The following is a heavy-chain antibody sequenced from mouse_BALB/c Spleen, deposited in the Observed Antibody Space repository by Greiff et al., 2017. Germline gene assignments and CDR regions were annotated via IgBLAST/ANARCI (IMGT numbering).Heavy chain of an antibody. CDR1: GYTFTSYY. CDR2: INPSNGGT. CDR3: TRDYGRGFAY. Sequence: VQLQQPGAELVKPGASVKLSCKASGYTFTSYYMYWVKQRPGQGLEWIGGINPSNGGTNFNEKFKSKATLTVDKSSSTAYMQLSSLTSEDSAVYYCTRDYGRGFAYWGQGTLVTVSA. J-gene: IGHJ3*01. V-gene: IGHV1S81*02. D-gene: IGHD1-1*01.